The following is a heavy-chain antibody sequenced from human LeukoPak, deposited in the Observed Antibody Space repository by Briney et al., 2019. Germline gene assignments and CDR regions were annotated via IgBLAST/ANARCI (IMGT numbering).Heavy chain of an antibody. V-gene: IGHV3-23*01. CDR1: GFTFGTYL. Sequence: GGSLRLSCVASGFTFGTYLMIWVRQGPGKRLEWVAAISRASENTYYADSVKGRCTISRDDPQNTVSLQMNSLRAEDTAVYYCAKISGGSGWYFDLWGLGTLVTVSS. CDR2: ISRASENT. D-gene: IGHD4-23*01. CDR3: AKISGGSGWYFDL. J-gene: IGHJ2*01.